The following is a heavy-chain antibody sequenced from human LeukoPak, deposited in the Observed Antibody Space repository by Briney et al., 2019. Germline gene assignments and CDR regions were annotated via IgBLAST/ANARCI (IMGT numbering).Heavy chain of an antibody. V-gene: IGHV3-21*01. D-gene: IGHD5-18*01. Sequence: GGSLRLSCAASGFTFSSYSMNWVRQAPGEGLEWVSSISSSSSYIYYADSVKGRFTISRDNAKNSLYLQMNSLRAEDTAVYYCARDGGYSYGYRVGDYFDYWGQGTLVTVSS. CDR1: GFTFSSYS. CDR2: ISSSSSYI. J-gene: IGHJ4*02. CDR3: ARDGGYSYGYRVGDYFDY.